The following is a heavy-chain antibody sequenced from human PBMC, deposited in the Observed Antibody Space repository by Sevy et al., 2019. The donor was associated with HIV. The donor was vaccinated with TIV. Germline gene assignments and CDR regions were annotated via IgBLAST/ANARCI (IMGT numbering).Heavy chain of an antibody. CDR2: IKLDGSEK. J-gene: IGHJ6*02. CDR3: ARDCSSTSCLWGMDV. CDR1: GFTFSRYW. D-gene: IGHD2-2*01. V-gene: IGHV3-7*03. Sequence: GGSLRLSCAASGFTFSRYWMSWVRQAPGKGLEWVANIKLDGSEKYYVDSVKGRVTISRDNAKNSLYLQMNSLRAEDSAVYYCARDCSSTSCLWGMDVWGQGTTVTVSS.